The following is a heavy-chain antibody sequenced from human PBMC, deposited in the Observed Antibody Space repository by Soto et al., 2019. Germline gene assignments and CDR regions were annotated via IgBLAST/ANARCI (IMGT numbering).Heavy chain of an antibody. CDR2: ISGSGGNT. Sequence: EEELLESGGGLVQPGGSLRLSCAASGFTFTSYARSWVRQAPGKGLEWVSAISGSGGNTYYADSVKGRFSISRDNSKNTLYLQMNSLRADDTAVYYCAKGAIAVVITAAFDIWGQGAMVTVSS. J-gene: IGHJ3*02. CDR1: GFTFTSYA. V-gene: IGHV3-23*01. CDR3: AKGAIAVVITAAFDI. D-gene: IGHD3-22*01.